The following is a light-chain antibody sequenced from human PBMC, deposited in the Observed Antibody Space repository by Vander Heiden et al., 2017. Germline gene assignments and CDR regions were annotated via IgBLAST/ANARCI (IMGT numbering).Light chain of an antibody. J-gene: IGKJ5*01. V-gene: IGKV3-20*01. Sequence: EIVLTQSPGTLSLSPGERATLTCKASQSITSNYLAWYQQKPGQPPRLLVYGASTGAPGIPDRFSGSGSGTDFTLTITRLEPEDFAVYYCQQFDGSSGATFGQGTRLDIK. CDR2: GAS. CDR3: QQFDGSSGAT. CDR1: QSITSNY.